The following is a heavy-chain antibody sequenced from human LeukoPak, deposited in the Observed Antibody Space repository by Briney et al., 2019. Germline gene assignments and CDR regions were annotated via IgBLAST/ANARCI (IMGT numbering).Heavy chain of an antibody. CDR1: GGSISSYY. V-gene: IGHV4-59*01. J-gene: IGHJ4*02. D-gene: IGHD5-24*01. CDR3: ARALRDGYNSILDY. CDR2: IYYSGST. Sequence: SETLSLTCTVSGGSISSYYWSWIRQPPGKGLEWIGYIYYSGSTNYNPSLKSRVTISVDTSKNQSSLKLSSVTAADTAVYYCARALRDGYNSILDYWGQGTLVTVSS.